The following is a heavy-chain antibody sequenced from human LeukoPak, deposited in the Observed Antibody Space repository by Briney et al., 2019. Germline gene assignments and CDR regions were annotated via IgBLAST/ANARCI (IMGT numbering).Heavy chain of an antibody. Sequence: HPGRSLRLSCAASGFTFSSYGMHWVRQAPGKGPEWVAVIWYDGSNKYYADSVKGRFTISRDNSKNTLYLQMNSLRAEDTAVYYCARDRFTYYYDSSGYYYYYGMDVWGQGTTVTVSS. CDR3: ARDRFTYYYDSSGYYYYYGMDV. V-gene: IGHV3-33*01. CDR2: IWYDGSNK. CDR1: GFTFSSYG. D-gene: IGHD3-22*01. J-gene: IGHJ6*02.